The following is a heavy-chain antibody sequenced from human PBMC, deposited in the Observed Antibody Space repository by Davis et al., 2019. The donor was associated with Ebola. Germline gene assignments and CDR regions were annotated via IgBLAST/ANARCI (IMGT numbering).Heavy chain of an antibody. J-gene: IGHJ4*02. CDR2: IKQDGSEK. CDR1: GFTIGNYW. CDR3: ASTQTFDY. V-gene: IGHV3-7*01. Sequence: GSLRLSCAVSGFTIGNYWMSWVRQAPGKGLEWVANIKQDGSEKNYVDSVKGRFTIFRDNTKSSLHLQMNSLTVDDTAVYYCASTQTFDYWGQGALVTVSP.